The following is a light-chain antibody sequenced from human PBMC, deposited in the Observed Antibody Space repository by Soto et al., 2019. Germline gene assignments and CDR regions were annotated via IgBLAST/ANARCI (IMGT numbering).Light chain of an antibody. CDR3: QQYNNWPET. V-gene: IGKV3-15*01. Sequence: DIVVTQSPATLSASPVERVTLSCMASQFVSSRLAWYQQRPGQVPRLLIYDTSTRAPGIPARFSGSGSGTEFTLTISSLQSEDFAVYYCQQYNNWPETFGQGTKVDIK. CDR2: DTS. CDR1: QFVSSR. J-gene: IGKJ1*01.